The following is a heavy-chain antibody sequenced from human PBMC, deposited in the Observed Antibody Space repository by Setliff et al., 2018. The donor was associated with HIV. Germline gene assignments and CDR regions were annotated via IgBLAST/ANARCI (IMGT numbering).Heavy chain of an antibody. D-gene: IGHD3-10*01. CDR3: ARDRHYYGSGSYGP. V-gene: IGHV4-39*07. J-gene: IGHJ5*02. Sequence: SETLSLTCTVSGGSISSTSYYWGWIRQPPGTGLEWIGRIYTSGSTNYNPSLKSRVTISLDTSKNQFSLKLTSVTAADTAIYYCARDRHYYGSGSYGPWGQGILVTVSS. CDR1: GGSISSTSYY. CDR2: IYTSGST.